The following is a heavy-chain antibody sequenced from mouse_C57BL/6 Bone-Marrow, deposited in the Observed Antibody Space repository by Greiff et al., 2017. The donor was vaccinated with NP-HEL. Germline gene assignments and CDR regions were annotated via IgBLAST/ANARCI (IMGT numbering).Heavy chain of an antibody. D-gene: IGHD3-3*01. CDR3: TTGLLYYFDY. CDR2: IDPENGDT. J-gene: IGHJ2*01. Sequence: EVKLQQSGAELVRPGASVKLSCTASGFNIKDDYMHWVKQRPEQGLEWIGWIDPENGDTEYASKFQGKATITADTSSNTAYLQLSSLTSEDTAVYYCTTGLLYYFDYWGQGTTLTVSS. CDR1: GFNIKDDY. V-gene: IGHV14-4*01.